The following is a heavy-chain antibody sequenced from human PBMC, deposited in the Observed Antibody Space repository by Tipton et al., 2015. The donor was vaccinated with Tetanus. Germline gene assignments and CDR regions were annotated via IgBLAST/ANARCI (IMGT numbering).Heavy chain of an antibody. D-gene: IGHD3-16*01. Sequence: QVQLVQSGAEVKRPGSSVKVSCKASGGTFSSYSITWVRQAPGQGLEWLGRIIPLLDVTHYAQKVQDRISITADKSTGTAYMELSRLRSEDAAVDYGARDSDYEAETGSPKWYCDLWGRGTLVTVSS. CDR3: ARDSDYEAETGSPKWYCDL. CDR2: IIPLLDVT. J-gene: IGHJ2*01. V-gene: IGHV1-69*04. CDR1: GGTFSSYS.